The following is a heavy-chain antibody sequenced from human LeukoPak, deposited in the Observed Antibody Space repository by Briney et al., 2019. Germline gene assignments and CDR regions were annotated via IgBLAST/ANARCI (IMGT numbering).Heavy chain of an antibody. CDR3: ARDSIAAAGRILDY. D-gene: IGHD6-13*01. J-gene: IGHJ4*02. V-gene: IGHV3-30*03. CDR1: GFTFSSYS. CDR2: ISYDGSNK. Sequence: GRSLRLSCAASGFTFSSYSMHWVRQAPGKGLEWVAVISYDGSNKYYADSVKGRFTISRDNSKNTLYLQMNSLRAEDTAVYYCARDSIAAAGRILDYWGQGTLVTVSS.